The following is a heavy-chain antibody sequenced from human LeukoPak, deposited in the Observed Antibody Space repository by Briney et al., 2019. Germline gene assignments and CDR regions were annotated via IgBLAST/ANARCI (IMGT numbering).Heavy chain of an antibody. J-gene: IGHJ4*01. D-gene: IGHD3-10*01. CDR3: AKYTSGTSYRGLDQ. CDR2: ISGSGGST. V-gene: IGHV3-23*01. CDR1: GFTFSKYA. Sequence: GRSLRLSCAASGFTFSKYAMYWVRQAPGTGLEWVSAISGSGGSTYYADSAKGRFTISIHNSKNTLYLQMNSLRAEDTAVYSCAKYTSGTSYRGLDQWGHGTLVTVSS.